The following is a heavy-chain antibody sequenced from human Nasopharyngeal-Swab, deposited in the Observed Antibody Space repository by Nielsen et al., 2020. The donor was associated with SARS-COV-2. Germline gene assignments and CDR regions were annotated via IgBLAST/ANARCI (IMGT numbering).Heavy chain of an antibody. J-gene: IGHJ6*02. Sequence: RQAPGKGLEWVAVVSYDGSNKYYADSVKGRFTIFRDNSKNTLYLQMNSLRAEDTAVYYCASRPTVTTKGYGMDVWGQGTTVTVSS. CDR3: ASRPTVTTKGYGMDV. CDR2: VSYDGSNK. V-gene: IGHV3-30*04. D-gene: IGHD4-17*01.